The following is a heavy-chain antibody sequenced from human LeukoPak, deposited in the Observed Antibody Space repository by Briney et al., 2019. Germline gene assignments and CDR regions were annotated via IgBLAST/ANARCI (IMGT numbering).Heavy chain of an antibody. CDR3: ARQYSLYDFDY. CDR2: IYYSGST. V-gene: IGHV4-39*01. D-gene: IGHD3-3*01. J-gene: IGHJ4*02. CDR1: GGSISSSSYY. Sequence: PSETLSLTCTVSGGSISSSSYYWGWIRQPPGKGLEWIGSIYYSGSTYYNPSLKSRVTISVDTSKNQFSLKLSSVTAADTAVYYCARQYSLYDFDYWGQGTRVTVSS.